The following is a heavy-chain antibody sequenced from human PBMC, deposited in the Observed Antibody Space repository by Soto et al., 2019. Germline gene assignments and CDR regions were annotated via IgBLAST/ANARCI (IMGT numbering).Heavy chain of an antibody. V-gene: IGHV1-18*01. D-gene: IGHD4-4*01. Sequence: QVQLVQSGGEVKKPGASVKVACKASGYSFDDYGISWVRQVPGQGLEWMGWISAYNGNTNFAQRFQGRVTLTTDTSTSTAYMEVRSLRSDDTAVYFCGRTDSAFYSNNMRGMDVWGQGTTVTVSS. CDR2: ISAYNGNT. CDR1: GYSFDDYG. CDR3: GRTDSAFYSNNMRGMDV. J-gene: IGHJ6*02.